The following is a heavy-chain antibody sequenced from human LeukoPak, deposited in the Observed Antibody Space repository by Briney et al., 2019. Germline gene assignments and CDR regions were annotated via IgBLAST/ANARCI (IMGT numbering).Heavy chain of an antibody. CDR2: INHSGST. CDR1: GGSFSGYY. CDR3: AGGYNWNPIDY. D-gene: IGHD1-20*01. V-gene: IGHV4-34*01. J-gene: IGHJ4*02. Sequence: SETLSLTCAVYGGSFSGYYWSWIRQPPGKGLEWIGEINHSGSTNYNPSLKSRVTISVDTSKNQFSLKLSSVTAADTAVYYCAGGYNWNPIDYWGQGTLVTVSS.